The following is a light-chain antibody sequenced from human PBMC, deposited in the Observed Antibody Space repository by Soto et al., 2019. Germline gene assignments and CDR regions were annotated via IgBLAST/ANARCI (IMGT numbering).Light chain of an antibody. CDR3: QQYNSYSWT. CDR1: QSISSW. Sequence: DIQMTQSPSTLSASVGDRVTITCRASQSISSWLAWYQQKPGKAPKLLIYKASSLESGVPSRFSGSGSGTEFTLTISSLQPDDFATYYCQQYNSYSWTFRQGTNVEIK. CDR2: KAS. J-gene: IGKJ1*01. V-gene: IGKV1-5*03.